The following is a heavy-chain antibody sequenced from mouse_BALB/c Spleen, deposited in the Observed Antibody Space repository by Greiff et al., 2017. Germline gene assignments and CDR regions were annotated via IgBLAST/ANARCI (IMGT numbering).Heavy chain of an antibody. CDR1: GYSFTGYF. D-gene: IGHD2-3*01. CDR2: INPYNGDT. CDR3: GRGEEGYYLYYFDY. J-gene: IGHJ2*01. Sequence: VQLKESGPELVKPGASVKISSKASGYSFTGYFMNWVKQSHGKSLEWIGRINPYNGDTFYNQKFKGKATLTVDKSSSTAHMELLSLTSEDSAVYYCGRGEEGYYLYYFDYWGQGTTLTVSS. V-gene: IGHV1-37*01.